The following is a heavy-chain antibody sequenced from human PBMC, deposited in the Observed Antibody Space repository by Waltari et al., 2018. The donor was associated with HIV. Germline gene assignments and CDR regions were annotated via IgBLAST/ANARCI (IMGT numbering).Heavy chain of an antibody. CDR1: GGSISTYY. Sequence: QVQLQESGPGLVKPSETLSLSCTVSGGSISTYYWSWIRQPAGKGLEWIGRINTSGSTNYNPSRKSRVTMSVDTSKNQFSLKLSSVTAADTAVYYCAREDRWAHGMDVWGQGTTVTVSS. CDR2: INTSGST. D-gene: IGHD1-26*01. V-gene: IGHV4-4*07. CDR3: AREDRWAHGMDV. J-gene: IGHJ6*02.